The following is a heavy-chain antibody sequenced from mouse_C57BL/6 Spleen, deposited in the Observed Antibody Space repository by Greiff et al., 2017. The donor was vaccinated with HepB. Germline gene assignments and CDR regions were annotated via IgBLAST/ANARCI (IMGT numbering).Heavy chain of an antibody. J-gene: IGHJ2*01. CDR1: GYTFTSYW. Sequence: QVQLQQSGAELVKPGASVKMSCKASGYTFTSYWITWVKQRPGQGLEWIGDIYPGSGSTNYNEKFKSKATLTVDTSSSTAYMQLSSLTSEDSAVYYCARGGYYGSSYHFDYWGQGTTLTVSS. D-gene: IGHD1-1*01. V-gene: IGHV1-55*01. CDR2: IYPGSGST. CDR3: ARGGYYGSSYHFDY.